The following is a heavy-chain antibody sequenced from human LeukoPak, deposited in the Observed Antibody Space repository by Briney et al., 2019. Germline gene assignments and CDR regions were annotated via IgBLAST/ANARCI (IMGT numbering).Heavy chain of an antibody. D-gene: IGHD2-2*01. J-gene: IGHJ4*02. Sequence: GGSLRLSCAASGFTFSSYAMHWVRQAPGKGLEWVAVISYDGSKKYYADSAKGRFTISRDNSRSTLYLQMNSLRAEDTAVYYCARGYCSSTNCLPFDYWGQGTLVTVSS. CDR2: ISYDGSKK. V-gene: IGHV3-30-3*01. CDR3: ARGYCSSTNCLPFDY. CDR1: GFTFSSYA.